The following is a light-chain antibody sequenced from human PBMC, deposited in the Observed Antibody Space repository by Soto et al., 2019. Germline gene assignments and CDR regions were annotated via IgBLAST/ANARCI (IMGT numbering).Light chain of an antibody. CDR3: SSYAGSNTPYV. Sequence: SALTQPPSASGSPGQSVTISCTGTSSDVGGYNYVSWYQHHPGNAPKLVIYEVNKRTSGVPDRFSGSKSGNTASLTVSGLQAEDEADYYCSSYAGSNTPYVFGTGTKLTVL. CDR1: SSDVGGYNY. V-gene: IGLV2-8*01. J-gene: IGLJ1*01. CDR2: EVN.